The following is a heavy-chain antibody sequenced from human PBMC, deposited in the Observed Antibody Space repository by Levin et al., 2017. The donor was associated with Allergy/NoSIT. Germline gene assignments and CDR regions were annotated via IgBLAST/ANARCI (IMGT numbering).Heavy chain of an antibody. CDR1: GDRVSSNTAA. V-gene: IGHV6-1*01. CDR2: TYFRSKWIN. Sequence: SQTLSLTCAISGDRVSSNTAAWNWIRQSPSRGLEWLGRTYFRSKWINEYAESVKSRISVNPDTSKNQFSLHLNSVTPDDTAVYYCTRDPGRGYGVDVWGQGTTVTVSS. CDR3: TRDPGRGYGVDV. J-gene: IGHJ6*02.